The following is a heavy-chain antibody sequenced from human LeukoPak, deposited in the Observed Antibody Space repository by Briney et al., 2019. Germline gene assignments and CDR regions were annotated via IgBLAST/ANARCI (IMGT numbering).Heavy chain of an antibody. D-gene: IGHD5-18*01. V-gene: IGHV4-59*01. CDR3: ARDIRGYNYGWFDY. J-gene: IGHJ4*02. Sequence: PSETLSLTCTVSGGPTNSYFWTSIRQPPGKGLESIGYIYYSGSTKYNPSLKSRVTISLDTSRNQFSLNLSSVTAADTAVYYCARDIRGYNYGWFDYWGQGTLVTVSS. CDR1: GGPTNSYF. CDR2: IYYSGST.